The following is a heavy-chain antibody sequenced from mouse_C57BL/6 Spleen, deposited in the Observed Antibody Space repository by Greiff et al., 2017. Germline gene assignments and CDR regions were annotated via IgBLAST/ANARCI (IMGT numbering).Heavy chain of an antibody. CDR1: GYTFTSYW. CDR3: ARLATDYFDY. Sequence: QVQLQQPGAELVRPGTSVKLSCKASGYTFTSYWMHWVKQRPGQGLEWIGGIDPSDSYTNYNQKFKGKATLTVDTSSSTAYMQLSSLTSEDSAVYYCARLATDYFDYWGQGTTLTVSS. CDR2: IDPSDSYT. V-gene: IGHV1-59*01. J-gene: IGHJ2*01. D-gene: IGHD1-2*01.